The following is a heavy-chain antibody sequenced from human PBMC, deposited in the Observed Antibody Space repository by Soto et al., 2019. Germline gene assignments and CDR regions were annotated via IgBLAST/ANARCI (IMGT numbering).Heavy chain of an antibody. D-gene: IGHD1-26*01. V-gene: IGHV1-46*01. Sequence: QVQLVQSGAEVKKPGASVKVSCKASGYTFTSYYMHWVRQAPGQGLEWMGIINPSGGSTSYAQKFQGRVTMTRDTSTSTVYMELSSLRSEDTAVYYCARDEALTWELLRYAFDIWGQGTMVTVSS. CDR2: INPSGGST. J-gene: IGHJ3*02. CDR1: GYTFTSYY. CDR3: ARDEALTWELLRYAFDI.